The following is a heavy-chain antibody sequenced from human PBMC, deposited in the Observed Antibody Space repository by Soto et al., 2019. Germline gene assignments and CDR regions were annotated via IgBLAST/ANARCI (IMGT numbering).Heavy chain of an antibody. V-gene: IGHV3-23*01. CDR1: GFTFSSYA. J-gene: IGHJ4*02. D-gene: IGHD2-21*02. Sequence: GGSLRLSCAASGFTFSSYAMSWVRQAPGKGLEWVSAISGSGGSTYYADSVKGRFTISRDNSKNTLYLQMNSLRAEDTAVYYCAKPPEGPQAYCGGDCYSPFDYWGQGTLVTVSS. CDR3: AKPPEGPQAYCGGDCYSPFDY. CDR2: ISGSGGST.